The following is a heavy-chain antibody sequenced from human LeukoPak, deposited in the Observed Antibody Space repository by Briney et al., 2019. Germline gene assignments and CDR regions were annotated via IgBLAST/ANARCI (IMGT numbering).Heavy chain of an antibody. Sequence: PGGSLRLSCAASGFTFSSYAMSWVRQAPGKGLEWVSAISGSGGSTYYADSVKGRFTISRGNSKNTLYLQMNSLRAEDTAVYYCAKDKGFLVHDNWFDPWGQGTLVTVSS. CDR3: AKDKGFLVHDNWFDP. CDR1: GFTFSSYA. J-gene: IGHJ5*02. V-gene: IGHV3-23*01. CDR2: ISGSGGST.